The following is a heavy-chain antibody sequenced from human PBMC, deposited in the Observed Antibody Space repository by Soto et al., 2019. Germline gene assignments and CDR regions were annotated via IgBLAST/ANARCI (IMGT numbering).Heavy chain of an antibody. V-gene: IGHV4-34*01. CDR2: IHHSGRT. CDR3: ASGECSSIYCFMRWALDI. D-gene: IGHD2-2*01. J-gene: IGHJ3*02. Sequence: LHLMCAAYGGSVSGDSWTLIRQSPGKGLEWIGEIHHSGRTNYNPSLKSRDSISADTSKTPFSLNLNSVTAADSAVYYCASGECSSIYCFMRWALDICGQWTVGTIAS. CDR1: GGSVSGDS.